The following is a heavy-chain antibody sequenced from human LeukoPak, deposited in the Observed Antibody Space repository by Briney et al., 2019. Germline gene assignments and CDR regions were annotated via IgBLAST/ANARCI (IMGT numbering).Heavy chain of an antibody. J-gene: IGHJ4*02. D-gene: IGHD6-19*01. CDR3: ASNNYIAVAGDY. CDR1: GGSFSGYY. Sequence: PSETLSLTCAVYGGSFSGYYWSWIRQPPGKGLEWIGEINHSGSTNYNPSLKSRVTISVDTSKNQFSLKLSSVTAADTAVYYCASNNYIAVAGDYWGQGTLVTVSS. CDR2: INHSGST. V-gene: IGHV4-34*01.